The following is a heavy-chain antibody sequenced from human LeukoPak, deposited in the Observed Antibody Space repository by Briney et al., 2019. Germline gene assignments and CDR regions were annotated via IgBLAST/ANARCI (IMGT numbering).Heavy chain of an antibody. CDR3: ARDFGFGSA. CDR2: INANSGDT. D-gene: IGHD6-19*01. CDR1: AYSFTGYF. Sequence: GASVTVSCKTSAYSFTGYFFHWIRQAPGQGLEWMGWINANSGDTNYAQQFQGRLTMTRDRSISTVYMELSRLRTDDTAVYYCARDFGFGSAWGQGAKVTVSS. V-gene: IGHV1-2*02. J-gene: IGHJ5*02.